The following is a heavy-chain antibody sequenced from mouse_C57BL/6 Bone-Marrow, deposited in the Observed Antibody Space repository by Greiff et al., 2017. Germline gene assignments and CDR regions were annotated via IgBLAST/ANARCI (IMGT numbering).Heavy chain of an antibody. CDR3: ARLAYYYDMGD. V-gene: IGHV1-81*01. CDR2: IYPRSGNT. J-gene: IGHJ1*03. D-gene: IGHD2-4*01. Sequence: VQLQQSGAELARPGASVKLSCKASGYTFTSYGISWVKQRTGQGLEWIGEIYPRSGNTYYNEKFKGKATLTADKSSSTAYMKLRSLTSEDSAVYYCARLAYYYDMGDRGTAITVT. CDR1: GYTFTSYG.